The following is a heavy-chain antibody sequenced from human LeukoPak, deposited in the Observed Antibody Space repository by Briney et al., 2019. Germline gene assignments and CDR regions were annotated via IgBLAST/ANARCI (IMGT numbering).Heavy chain of an antibody. J-gene: IGHJ4*02. CDR1: GFTFTSSA. CDR3: AKRSIALDY. D-gene: IGHD2-21*01. V-gene: IGHV1-58*01. Sequence: VASVKVSCKASGFTFTSSAVQWLRQARGQRLEWIGWIVVGSDNTNYAQKFKERVTITRDMSTSTAYMELSSLRAEDTALYYCAKRSIALDYWGQGTLVTVSS. CDR2: IVVGSDNT.